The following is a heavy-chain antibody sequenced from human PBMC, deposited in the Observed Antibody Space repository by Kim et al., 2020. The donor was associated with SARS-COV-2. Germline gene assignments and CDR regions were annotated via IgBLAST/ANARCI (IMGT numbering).Heavy chain of an antibody. CDR3: LGGYYFDY. V-gene: IGHV1-3*01. Sequence: GSGATIYSQKFQGRVTFPTDTSASTAYMELSFLRSEDSAVYYCLGGYYFDYWGQGTLVTVSS. J-gene: IGHJ4*02. D-gene: IGHD2-15*01. CDR2: GSGAT.